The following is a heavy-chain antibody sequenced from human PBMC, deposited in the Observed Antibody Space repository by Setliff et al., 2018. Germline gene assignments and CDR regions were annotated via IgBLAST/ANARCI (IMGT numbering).Heavy chain of an antibody. CDR3: ARGINTVSWTPKY. Sequence: SETLSLTCTVSGGSISSSSYYWGWIRQPPGKGLEWIGSIYYSGSTYYNPSLKSRVTISVDTSKNQFSLKLTSVTAADTAVYYCARGINTVSWTPKYWGQGTLVTVSS. V-gene: IGHV4-39*01. J-gene: IGHJ4*02. CDR1: GGSISSSSYY. CDR2: IYYSGST. D-gene: IGHD2-2*02.